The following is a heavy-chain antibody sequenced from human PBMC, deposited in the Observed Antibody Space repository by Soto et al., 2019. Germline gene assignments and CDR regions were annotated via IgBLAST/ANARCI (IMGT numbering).Heavy chain of an antibody. CDR3: ARRQISPPTRGAAAARGGMDV. D-gene: IGHD6-13*01. V-gene: IGHV3-33*01. CDR1: GFTFNNYG. Sequence: QVQLVESGGGVVQPGGSLRLSCAASGFTFNNYGMHWVRQAPGKGLEWVAVIWNDGSGYYYANSVKGRFTISRDNSKNTLYLKMSSLRAEDTAVYFCARRQISPPTRGAAAARGGMDVWGHGTTVTVSS. J-gene: IGHJ6*02. CDR2: IWNDGSGY.